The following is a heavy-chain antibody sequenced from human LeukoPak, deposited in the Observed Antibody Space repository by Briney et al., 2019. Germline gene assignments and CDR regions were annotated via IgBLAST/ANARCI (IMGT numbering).Heavy chain of an antibody. D-gene: IGHD2-21*02. CDR3: ARDCGGDCYSFDY. Sequence: SETLSLTCTVSGDSISSGGYFWVWIRQPPGKGLEWIGSIYYSGSTYYNPSLKSRVTISVDTSKNQFFLKLSSVTAADTAVYYCARDCGGDCYSFDYWGQGTLVTVSS. CDR2: IYYSGST. J-gene: IGHJ4*02. V-gene: IGHV4-39*07. CDR1: GDSISSGGYF.